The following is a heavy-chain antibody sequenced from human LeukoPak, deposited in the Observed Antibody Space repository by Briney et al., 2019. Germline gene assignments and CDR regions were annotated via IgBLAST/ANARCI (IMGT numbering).Heavy chain of an antibody. Sequence: SETLSLTCTVSGGSISSGDYYWSWIRQPPGKGLEWIGYIYYSGSTYYNPSLKSRVTISVDTSKNQFSLKLSSVTAADTAVYYCAREGETPSGYCSSTSCPTGIYYFDYWGQGTLVTVSS. CDR1: GGSISSGDYY. CDR3: AREGETPSGYCSSTSCPTGIYYFDY. J-gene: IGHJ4*02. CDR2: IYYSGST. D-gene: IGHD2-2*01. V-gene: IGHV4-30-4*01.